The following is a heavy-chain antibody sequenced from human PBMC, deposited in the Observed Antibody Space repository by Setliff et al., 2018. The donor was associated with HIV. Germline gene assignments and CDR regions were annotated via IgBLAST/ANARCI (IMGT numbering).Heavy chain of an antibody. J-gene: IGHJ6*04. V-gene: IGHV4-34*01. CDR1: GGSFSGYP. CDR3: ARTITTFGVIGRGGRMDV. CDR2: MNHSEH. Sequence: PSETLSLTCAVYGGSFSGYPWTWIRQSPGKGLEWIGEMNHSEHYYNPTLKSRVTISMDTSKNQFSLELSSVTAADTALYYCARTITTFGVIGRGGRMDVWGKGTTVTVSS. D-gene: IGHD3-3*01.